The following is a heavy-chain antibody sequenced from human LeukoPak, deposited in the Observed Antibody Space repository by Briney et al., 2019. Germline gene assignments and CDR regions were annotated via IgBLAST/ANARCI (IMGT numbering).Heavy chain of an antibody. CDR3: ARDYTPYDFWSGQMMKNAFDI. J-gene: IGHJ3*02. CDR1: GYTFTSYG. V-gene: IGHV1-18*01. CDR2: ISAYNGNT. Sequence: ASAKVSCKASGYTFTSYGISWVRQAPGQGLEWMGWISAYNGNTNYAQKLQGRVTMTTDTSTSTAYMELRSLRSDDTAVYYCARDYTPYDFWSGQMMKNAFDIWGQGTMVTVSS. D-gene: IGHD3-3*01.